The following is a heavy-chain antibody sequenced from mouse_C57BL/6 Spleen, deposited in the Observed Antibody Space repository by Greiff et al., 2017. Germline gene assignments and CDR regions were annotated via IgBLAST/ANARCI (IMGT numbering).Heavy chain of an antibody. V-gene: IGHV1-22*01. CDR1: GYTFTDYN. Sequence: EVQLQQSGPELVKPGASVKMSCKASGYTFTDYNMHWVKQSPGKSLEWIGYINPNNVGTSYNQKFKGKATLTVNKSSSTAYMELRSLTSEDSAVDYCGRTHDSNEERFLAYWGQGTLVTVSA. J-gene: IGHJ3*01. CDR2: INPNNVGT. CDR3: GRTHDSNEERFLAY. D-gene: IGHD2-3*01.